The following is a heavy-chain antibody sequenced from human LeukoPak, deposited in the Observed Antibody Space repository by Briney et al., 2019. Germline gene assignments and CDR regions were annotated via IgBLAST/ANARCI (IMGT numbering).Heavy chain of an antibody. CDR3: AREGSYYDSSGYYYDY. D-gene: IGHD3-22*01. CDR2: IIPILGIA. V-gene: IGHV1-69*04. Sequence: SVKVSCKASGGTFSSYAISWVRQAPGQGLEWMGRIIPILGIANYAQKFQGRVTITADESTSTAYMELSSLRSEDTAVYYCAREGSYYDSSGYYYDYWGQGTLVTVSS. CDR1: GGTFSSYA. J-gene: IGHJ4*02.